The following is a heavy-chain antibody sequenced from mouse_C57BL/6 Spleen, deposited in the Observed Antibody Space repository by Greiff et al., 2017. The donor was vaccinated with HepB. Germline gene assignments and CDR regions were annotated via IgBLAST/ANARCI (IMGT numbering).Heavy chain of an antibody. CDR1: GYTFTSYW. CDR3: ARRGHYGSSSWFAY. CDR2: IYPSDSET. V-gene: IGHV1-61*01. D-gene: IGHD1-1*01. J-gene: IGHJ3*01. Sequence: VQLQQPGAELVRPGSSVKLSCKASGYTFTSYWMDWVKHRPGQGLEWIGNIYPSDSETHYNQKFKDKATLTVYKSSSTAYMQLSSLTSEYSAVYYCARRGHYGSSSWFAYWGQGTLVTVSA.